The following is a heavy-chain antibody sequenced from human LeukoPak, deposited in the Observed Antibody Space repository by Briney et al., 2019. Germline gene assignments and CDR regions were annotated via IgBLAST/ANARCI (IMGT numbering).Heavy chain of an antibody. Sequence: SETLSLTCTVSIGSITSGTYYWTSIRHHPGKGLQWIWYIYFGGDTQYNPSVRSRVTMSVDTSKSQFSLKLSSVTAADTAVYYCARSRGTIYRADVFDIWVEGTMVTVSS. CDR3: ARSRGTIYRADVFDI. D-gene: IGHD1-1*01. CDR2: IYFGGDT. J-gene: IGHJ3*02. V-gene: IGHV4-31*03. CDR1: IGSITSGTYY.